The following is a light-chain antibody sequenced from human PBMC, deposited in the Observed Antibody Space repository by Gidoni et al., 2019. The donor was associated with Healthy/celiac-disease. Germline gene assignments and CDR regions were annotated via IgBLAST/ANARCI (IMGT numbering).Light chain of an antibody. V-gene: IGKV3-15*01. CDR3: QQYNNWPPIFT. J-gene: IGKJ3*01. CDR2: GAS. Sequence: ERVMKQSPATLAVSPGERATLACRASQSVSSNLAWYQQNPGQAPRLLIYGASTRATGIPARFSGSGSGTEFPLTISSLQSEDFAVYYCQQYNNWPPIFTFGPGTKVDIK. CDR1: QSVSSN.